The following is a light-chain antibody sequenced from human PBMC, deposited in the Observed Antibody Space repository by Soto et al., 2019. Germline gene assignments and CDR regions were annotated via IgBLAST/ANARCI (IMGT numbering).Light chain of an antibody. Sequence: SYELTQLPSVSVSPGQTARITCSGDALPKQYAYWYQQRPGQAPMVLMYKDSERPSGIPDRFSGSNSGTTVTLTITGVEAEDEADYYCQSADASGAYVVFGGGTTLTV. CDR1: ALPKQY. J-gene: IGLJ3*02. CDR3: QSADASGAYVV. CDR2: KDS. V-gene: IGLV3-25*02.